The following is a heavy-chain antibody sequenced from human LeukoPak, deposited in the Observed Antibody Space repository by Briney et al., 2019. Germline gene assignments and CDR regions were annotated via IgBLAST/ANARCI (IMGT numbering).Heavy chain of an antibody. D-gene: IGHD2-2*01. J-gene: IGHJ3*02. CDR1: GGTFSSYA. CDR3: ASSVSQLPPSLDAFDI. CDR2: IIPIFGTA. V-gene: IGHV1-69*01. Sequence: GSSVKVSCKASGGTFSSYAISWVRQAPGQGLEWMGGIIPIFGTANYAQKFQGRVTITADESTSTAYMELSSLRSEDTAVYYCASSVSQLPPSLDAFDIWGQGTMVTVSS.